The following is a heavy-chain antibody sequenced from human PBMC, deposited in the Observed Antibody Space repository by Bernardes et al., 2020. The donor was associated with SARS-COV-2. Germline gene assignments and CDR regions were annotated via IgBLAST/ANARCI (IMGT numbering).Heavy chain of an antibody. V-gene: IGHV3-7*01. CDR2: INPEGNDL. CDR3: VGWGPNSN. D-gene: IGHD6-13*01. J-gene: IGHJ4*02. CDR1: GFTFGSRW. Sequence: GGSLRLSCEDSGFTFGSRWMSWIRQGPATGLEWVAHINPEGNDLYYVDSVKGRFTISRDNSRNSVYLQMNSLRVEDTAVYFCVGWGPNSNWGQGTLVTVSS.